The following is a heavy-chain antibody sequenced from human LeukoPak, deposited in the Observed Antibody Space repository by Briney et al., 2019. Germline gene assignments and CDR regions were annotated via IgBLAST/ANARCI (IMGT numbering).Heavy chain of an antibody. CDR2: IKQDGSEK. V-gene: IGHV3-7*01. D-gene: IGHD4-17*01. CDR1: GFTFSTYW. CDR3: ARETYGDYFDY. J-gene: IGHJ4*02. Sequence: GGSLRLSCAASGFTFSTYWMSWVRQAPGKGLEWVANIKQDGSEKYYVDSVRGRFTISRDNAKNSLYLQMNSLRAEDTAVYYCARETYGDYFDYWGQGTLVTVSS.